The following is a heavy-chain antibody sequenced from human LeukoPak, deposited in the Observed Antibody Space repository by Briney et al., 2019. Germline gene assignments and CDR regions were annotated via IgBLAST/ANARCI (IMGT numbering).Heavy chain of an antibody. CDR1: RYTFTGYY. J-gene: IGHJ4*02. Sequence: GASVTVSCKASRYTFTGYYMHWVRQAPGQGLEWMGWINPNSGGTNYAQKFQGRVTMTRDTSISTAYMEPSRLRSDDTAVYYCARDHSGDYVREYDYWGQGTLVTVSS. D-gene: IGHD4-17*01. CDR3: ARDHSGDYVREYDY. CDR2: INPNSGGT. V-gene: IGHV1-2*02.